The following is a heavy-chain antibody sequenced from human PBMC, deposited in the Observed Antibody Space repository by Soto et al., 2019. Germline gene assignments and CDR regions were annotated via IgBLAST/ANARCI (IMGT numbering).Heavy chain of an antibody. V-gene: IGHV1-18*04. CDR1: GYTFTSYG. CDR2: ISPYNGNT. D-gene: IGHD7-27*01. CDR3: ARGRYCLTGRCFPNWFDS. J-gene: IGHJ5*01. Sequence: ASVKVSCKASGYTFTSYGISWVRQAPGQGLEWMGWISPYNGNTNYEQKLQGRVAISVDTSKSQFSLNVTSVTAADTAVYFCARGRYCLTGRCFPNWFDSWGQGALVTVSS.